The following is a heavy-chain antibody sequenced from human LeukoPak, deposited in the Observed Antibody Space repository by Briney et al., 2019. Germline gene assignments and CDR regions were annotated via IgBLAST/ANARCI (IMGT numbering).Heavy chain of an antibody. CDR2: INPSGGST. Sequence: ASVKVSCKASGYTFTSYYMHWVRQAPGQGLEWMGIINPSGGSTSYAQKLQGRVTMTTDTSTSTAYMELRSLRSDDTAVYYCARDFRGSSGSQPFDYWGQGTLVTVSS. J-gene: IGHJ4*02. V-gene: IGHV1-46*01. D-gene: IGHD5-12*01. CDR3: ARDFRGSSGSQPFDY. CDR1: GYTFTSYY.